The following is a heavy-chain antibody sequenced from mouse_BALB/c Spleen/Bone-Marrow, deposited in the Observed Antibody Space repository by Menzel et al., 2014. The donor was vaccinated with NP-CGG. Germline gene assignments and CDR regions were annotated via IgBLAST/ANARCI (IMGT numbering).Heavy chain of an antibody. Sequence: VQLKESGAELVKPGASVKLSCTASGFNIKDTYMHWVKQRPEQGLEWIGRIDPANGNTKYDPKFQGKATITADTSSNTAYLQXSSLTSEDTAVXXXXXXXXXXXWGQGTLVTVSA. CDR3: XXXXXXXX. J-gene: IGHJ3*01. CDR2: IDPANGNT. CDR1: GFNIKDTY. V-gene: IGHV14-3*02.